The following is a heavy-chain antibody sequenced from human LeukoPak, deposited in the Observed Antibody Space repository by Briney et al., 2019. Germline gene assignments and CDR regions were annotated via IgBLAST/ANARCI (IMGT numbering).Heavy chain of an antibody. J-gene: IGHJ6*03. V-gene: IGHV1-18*01. CDR2: ISAYNGNT. CDR3: ARYRVGDYYYYMDV. Sequence: ASVKVSCKASGYTFISYGISWVRQAPGQGLEWMGWISAYNGNTNYAQTLQGRVTMTTDTSTSTAYMELSSLRSDDTAVYYCARYRVGDYYYYMDVWGKGTTVTVPS. CDR1: GYTFISYG.